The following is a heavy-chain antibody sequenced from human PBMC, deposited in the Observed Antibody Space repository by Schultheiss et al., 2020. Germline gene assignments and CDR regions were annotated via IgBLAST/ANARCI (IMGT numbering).Heavy chain of an antibody. Sequence: ASVKVSCKASGYTFTSYYMHWVRQVPGQGLEWMGWMNPNSGNTGYAQKFQGRVTMTRNTSISTAYMELSSLRSDDTAVYYCARLVGATSKFDYWGQGTLVNVYS. J-gene: IGHJ4*02. V-gene: IGHV1-8*02. CDR3: ARLVGATSKFDY. D-gene: IGHD1-26*01. CDR2: MNPNSGNT. CDR1: GYTFTSYY.